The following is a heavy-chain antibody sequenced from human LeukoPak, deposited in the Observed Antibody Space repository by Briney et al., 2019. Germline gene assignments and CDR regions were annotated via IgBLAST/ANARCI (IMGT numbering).Heavy chain of an antibody. CDR1: GFTFSSYG. CDR2: IWYDGSNK. CDR3: ARSDILTGYYGLDY. D-gene: IGHD3-9*01. Sequence: PGGSLRLSCAASGFTFSSYGMHWVRQAPGKGLEWVAVIWYDGSNKYYADSVKGRFTISRDNSKNTLYLQMNSLRAEDTAVYYCARSDILTGYYGLDYWGQGTLVTVSS. V-gene: IGHV3-33*01. J-gene: IGHJ4*02.